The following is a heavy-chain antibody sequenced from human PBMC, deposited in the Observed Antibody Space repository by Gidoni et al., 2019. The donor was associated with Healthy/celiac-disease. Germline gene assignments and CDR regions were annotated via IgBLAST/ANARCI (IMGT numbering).Heavy chain of an antibody. CDR3: AKGGGSGWCDY. CDR2: ISYDGSNK. V-gene: IGHV3-30*18. Sequence: QVQLVESGGGVVQPGRSLSPSCDASGFTFSSYGMHWVRQAPGKGLECVAVISYDGSNKYYADSVKGRFTISRDNSKNTLYLQMNSLRAEDTAVYYCAKGGGSGWCDYWGQGTLVTVSS. D-gene: IGHD6-19*01. J-gene: IGHJ4*02. CDR1: GFTFSSYG.